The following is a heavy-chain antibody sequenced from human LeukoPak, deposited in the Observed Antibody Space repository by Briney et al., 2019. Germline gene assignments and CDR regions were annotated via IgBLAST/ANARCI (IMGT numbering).Heavy chain of an antibody. CDR3: AKAESYDSSGYYPLKYNWFDP. V-gene: IGHV3-30-3*01. CDR2: ISYDGSNK. J-gene: IGHJ5*02. D-gene: IGHD3-22*01. CDR1: GFTFSSYA. Sequence: GRSLRLSCAASGFTFSSYAMHWVRQAPGKGLEWVAVISYDGSNKYYADSVKGRFTISRDNSKNTLYLQMNSLRAEDTAVYYCAKAESYDSSGYYPLKYNWFDPWGQGTLVTVSS.